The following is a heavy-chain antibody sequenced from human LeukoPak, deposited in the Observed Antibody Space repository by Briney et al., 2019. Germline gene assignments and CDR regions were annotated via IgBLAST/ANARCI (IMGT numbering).Heavy chain of an antibody. Sequence: SETLSLTCAVYGGSFSGYYWSWIRQPPGKELEWIGEINHSGSTNYNPSLKSRVTISVDTSKKQFSLKLSSVTAADTAVYYCARAQGYSGYDFWGQGTLVTVSS. V-gene: IGHV4-34*01. D-gene: IGHD5-12*01. CDR1: GGSFSGYY. CDR3: ARAQGYSGYDF. J-gene: IGHJ4*02. CDR2: INHSGST.